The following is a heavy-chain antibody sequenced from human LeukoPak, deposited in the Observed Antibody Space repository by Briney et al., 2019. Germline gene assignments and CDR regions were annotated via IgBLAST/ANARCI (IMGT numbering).Heavy chain of an antibody. CDR1: GYTFTSYD. D-gene: IGHD3-10*01. CDR2: MNPNSGNT. Sequence: GASVKVSCKASGYTFTSYDINWVRQATGQGLEWMGWMNPNSGNTGYAQKFQGRVTMTRDTSISTAYMELSSLRSEDTAVYYCARGRGNRGVKNWFDPWGQGTLVTVSS. CDR3: ARGRGNRGVKNWFDP. V-gene: IGHV1-8*01. J-gene: IGHJ5*02.